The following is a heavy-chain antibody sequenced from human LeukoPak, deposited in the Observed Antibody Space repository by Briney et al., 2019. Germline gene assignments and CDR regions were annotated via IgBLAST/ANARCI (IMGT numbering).Heavy chain of an antibody. Sequence: GESLKISCQVSEYIFTNYWIGWVRQMPGKGLEWMAVIYPGDSRTRYNPSFQGQVTSSADKSSNTAYLEWNSLRASDTDLYYCACRMLLSTIFEPWGQGTLVTVSS. CDR1: EYIFTNYW. J-gene: IGHJ5*02. CDR2: IYPGDSRT. D-gene: IGHD2-2*01. CDR3: ACRMLLSTIFEP. V-gene: IGHV5-51*01.